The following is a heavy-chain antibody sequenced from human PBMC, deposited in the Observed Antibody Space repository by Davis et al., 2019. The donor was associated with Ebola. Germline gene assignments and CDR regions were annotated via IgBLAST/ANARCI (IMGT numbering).Heavy chain of an antibody. CDR2: IYSGGTT. J-gene: IGHJ3*02. V-gene: IGHV3-53*05. CDR1: GFSVSANY. Sequence: PGGSLRLSCAASGFSVSANYMSWVRQSPGKGLEWVSVIYSGGTTYYADSVKGRFTISRDNSKNTLSLQMGSLRAEDMAVYYCARGKTYYYASGSYNLDAFDIWGQGTMVTVSS. D-gene: IGHD3-10*01. CDR3: ARGKTYYYASGSYNLDAFDI.